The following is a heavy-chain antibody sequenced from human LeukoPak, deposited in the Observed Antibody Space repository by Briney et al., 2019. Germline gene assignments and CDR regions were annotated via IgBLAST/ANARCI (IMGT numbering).Heavy chain of an antibody. V-gene: IGHV4-59*01. Sequence: SETLSLTCTVSGGSISSYYWSWIRQPPGKGLEWIGYIYYSGSTNYNPSLNRRVTISVDTSKNQFSLKLSSVTAADTAVYYCARDSENYYDSSGFPILDPWGQGTLVTVSS. CDR2: IYYSGST. D-gene: IGHD3-22*01. CDR1: GGSISSYY. J-gene: IGHJ5*02. CDR3: ARDSENYYDSSGFPILDP.